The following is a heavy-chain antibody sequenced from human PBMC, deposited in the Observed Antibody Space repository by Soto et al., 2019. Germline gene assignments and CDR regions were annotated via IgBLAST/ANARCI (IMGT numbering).Heavy chain of an antibody. D-gene: IGHD6-13*01. CDR2: IYPGDSDT. CDR3: ARPRGSGFSSTWYWNFHN. J-gene: IGHJ1*01. Sequence: EVHLVQSGAEVKKPGESLKISCKGSGYSFPNYWIAWVRQMPGKGLEWMGIIYPGDSDTRYSPSFQGQVTISADKSTSTAYLQWSSLRASDTAMYYCARPRGSGFSSTWYWNFHNWGQGTLVTVSS. V-gene: IGHV5-51*03. CDR1: GYSFPNYW.